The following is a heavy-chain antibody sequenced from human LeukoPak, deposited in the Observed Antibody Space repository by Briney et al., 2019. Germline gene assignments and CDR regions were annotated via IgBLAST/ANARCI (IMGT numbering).Heavy chain of an antibody. Sequence: PGRSLRLSCAASGFTFSSYWMHWVRQAPGKGLVWVSRINSDESTTTYADSVKGRFTISRDNAKNTLYLLMNSLRAEDTAVYYCVRVKVGSWDWFDPWGQGTLATVSS. J-gene: IGHJ5*02. V-gene: IGHV3-74*01. CDR2: INSDESTT. CDR3: VRVKVGSWDWFDP. D-gene: IGHD1-26*01. CDR1: GFTFSSYW.